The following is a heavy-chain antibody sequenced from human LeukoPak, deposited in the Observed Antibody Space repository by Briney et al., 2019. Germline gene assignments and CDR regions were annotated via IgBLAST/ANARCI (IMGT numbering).Heavy chain of an antibody. J-gene: IGHJ3*02. Sequence: PSETLSLTCTVSNGSISSHYWSWIRQPAGQGLEWIGRIYTSGRTNYNPSLKSRLTMSLDTSKSPFSLRLTSVTAADTAVYYCARIRDSSGYYLGAFDIWGQGTTVTVSS. CDR2: IYTSGRT. V-gene: IGHV4-4*07. D-gene: IGHD3-22*01. CDR1: NGSISSHY. CDR3: ARIRDSSGYYLGAFDI.